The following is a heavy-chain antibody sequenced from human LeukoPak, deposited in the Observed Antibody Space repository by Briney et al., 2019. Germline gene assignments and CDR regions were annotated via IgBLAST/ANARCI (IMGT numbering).Heavy chain of an antibody. CDR2: TSSSSSYI. J-gene: IGHJ5*02. CDR3: ARTGREYQLLWWFDP. Sequence: GGSLRLSCAASGFTFSSYSMNWVRQAPGKGLEWVSSTSSSSSYIYYADSVKGRFTISRDNAKNSLYLQMNSLRAEDTAVYYCARTGREYQLLWWFDPWGQGTLVTVSS. D-gene: IGHD2-2*01. V-gene: IGHV3-21*01. CDR1: GFTFSSYS.